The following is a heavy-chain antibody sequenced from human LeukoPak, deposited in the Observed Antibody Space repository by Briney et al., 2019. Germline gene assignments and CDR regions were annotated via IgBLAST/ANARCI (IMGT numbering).Heavy chain of an antibody. J-gene: IGHJ6*02. Sequence: GSLRLSCAASGFTFSDWYMGWIRQAPGKGLEWVSYMSSSGSNIYYADSVEGRFTISRDNAKNSLYLQMNSLRAEDTAVYYCSRGHYGMDVWGQGTTVTVSS. CDR1: GFTFSDWY. CDR2: MSSSGSNI. V-gene: IGHV3-11*01. CDR3: SRGHYGMDV.